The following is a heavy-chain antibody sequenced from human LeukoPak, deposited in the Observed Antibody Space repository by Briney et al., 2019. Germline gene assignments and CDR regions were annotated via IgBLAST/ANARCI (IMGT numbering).Heavy chain of an antibody. D-gene: IGHD6-13*01. J-gene: IGHJ6*03. CDR3: ARRAAAAAGTWYYYYYMDV. Sequence: ASVKVSCKASGYTFTSYDINWVRQATGQGLEWMGWMNPNSGNTGYAQKFQGRVTITRNTSISTAYMELSSLRSEDTAVYYCARRAAAAAGTWYYYYYMDVWGKGTTVTVS. CDR1: GYTFTSYD. V-gene: IGHV1-8*03. CDR2: MNPNSGNT.